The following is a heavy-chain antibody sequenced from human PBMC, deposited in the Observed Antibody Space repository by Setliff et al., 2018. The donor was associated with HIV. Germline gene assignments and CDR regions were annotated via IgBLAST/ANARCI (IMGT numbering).Heavy chain of an antibody. CDR3: ASSLYSSSSFDP. Sequence: SETLSLTCAVYGGSFSGYYWSWIRQPPGKGLEWIGEINLGGSTNYNPSLKSRVTISVDTSKNQFSLKLTSVSAADTAVYYCASSLYSSSSFDPWGQGTLVTVSS. J-gene: IGHJ5*02. D-gene: IGHD6-6*01. CDR1: GGSFSGYY. CDR2: INLGGST. V-gene: IGHV4-34*01.